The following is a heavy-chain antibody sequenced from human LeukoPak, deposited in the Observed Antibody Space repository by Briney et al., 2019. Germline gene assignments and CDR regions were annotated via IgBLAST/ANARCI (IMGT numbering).Heavy chain of an antibody. V-gene: IGHV3-23*01. CDR3: ANNPYCSGGSCYLMGLDY. J-gene: IGHJ4*02. Sequence: RTGGSLRLSCAASGFTFSSYAMSWVRQAPGKGLEWVSAISGSGGSTYYADSVKGRFTISRDNSKNTLYLQMNSLRAEDTAVYYCANNPYCSGGSCYLMGLDYWGQGTLVTVSS. D-gene: IGHD2-15*01. CDR1: GFTFSSYA. CDR2: ISGSGGST.